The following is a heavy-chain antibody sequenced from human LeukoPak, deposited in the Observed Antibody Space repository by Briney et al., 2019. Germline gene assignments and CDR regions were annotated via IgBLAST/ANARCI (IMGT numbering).Heavy chain of an antibody. Sequence: PSETLSLTCTVSGDXISSYYWSWIRQPPGKGLQWIGFIYNSGSTNYNPALKSRVIISADTSKNQFSLKLSSVTAADTAVYYCVRENYSSGWYGIIDYWGQGTLVTVSS. D-gene: IGHD6-19*01. CDR3: VRENYSSGWYGIIDY. V-gene: IGHV4-59*01. CDR1: GDXISSYY. CDR2: IYNSGST. J-gene: IGHJ4*02.